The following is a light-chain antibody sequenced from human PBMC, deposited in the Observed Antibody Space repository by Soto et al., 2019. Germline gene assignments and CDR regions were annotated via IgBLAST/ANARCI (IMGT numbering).Light chain of an antibody. Sequence: EIVLTKSPGTLSLSPGERSTLSFRASQSVTSSHLAWYPQKPGQSPRLLIYRASTRATGVPAWFSGSGSGTEFTLTISSLQSEDFALYYCQQYNNWPRTCGQGTKVDIK. CDR2: RAS. CDR1: QSVTSSH. CDR3: QQYNNWPRT. J-gene: IGKJ1*01. V-gene: IGKV3-15*01.